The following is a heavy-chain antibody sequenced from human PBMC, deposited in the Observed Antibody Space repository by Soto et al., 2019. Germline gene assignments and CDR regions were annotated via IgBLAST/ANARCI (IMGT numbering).Heavy chain of an antibody. CDR1: GGSISSSSYY. J-gene: IGHJ6*03. V-gene: IGHV4-39*01. Sequence: SETLSLTCTVSGGSISSSSYYWGWIRQPPGKGLEWIGSIYYSGSTYYNPSLKSRVTISVDTSKNQFSLKLSSVTAADTAVYYCARHFRSGYYLLLYYYMDVWGKGTTVTVSS. D-gene: IGHD3-3*01. CDR3: ARHFRSGYYLLLYYYMDV. CDR2: IYYSGST.